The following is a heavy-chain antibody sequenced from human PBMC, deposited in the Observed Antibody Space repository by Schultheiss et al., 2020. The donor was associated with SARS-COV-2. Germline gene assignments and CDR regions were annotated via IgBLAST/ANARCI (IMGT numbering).Heavy chain of an antibody. CDR1: GFTFSSYW. V-gene: IGHV3-7*03. J-gene: IGHJ5*02. CDR3: ARRGYYYDSSGYYYSNWFDP. CDR2: IKQDGSEK. D-gene: IGHD3-22*01. Sequence: GGSLRLSCAASGFTFSSYWMSWVRQAPGKGLEWVANIKQDGSEKYYVDSVKGRFTISRDNAKNSLYLQMNSLRAEDTAVYYCARRGYYYDSSGYYYSNWFDPWGQGTLVTVSS.